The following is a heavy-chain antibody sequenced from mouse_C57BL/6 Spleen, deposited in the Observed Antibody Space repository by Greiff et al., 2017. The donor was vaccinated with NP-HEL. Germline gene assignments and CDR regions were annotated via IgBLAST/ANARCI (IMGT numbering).Heavy chain of an antibody. CDR2: INYDGSST. CDR3: ARDTEYYGSSPYWYFDV. D-gene: IGHD1-1*01. V-gene: IGHV5-16*01. Sequence: EVMLVESEGGLVQPGSSMKLSCTASGFTFSDYYMAWVRQVPEKGLEWVANINYDGSSTYYLDSLKSRFIISRDNAKNILYLQMSSLKSEDTATYYCARDTEYYGSSPYWYFDVWGTGTTVTVSS. J-gene: IGHJ1*03. CDR1: GFTFSDYY.